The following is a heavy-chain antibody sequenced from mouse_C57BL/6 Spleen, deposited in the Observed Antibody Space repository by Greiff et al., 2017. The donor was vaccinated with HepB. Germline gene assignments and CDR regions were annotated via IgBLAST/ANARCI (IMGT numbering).Heavy chain of an antibody. Sequence: VQLQQPGAELVKPGASVTLSCQASGFTFTSYWMHWVRQRPGQSLEWIGMIHPNSGSTNYNEKFKSKATLTVDKSSSTAYMQLSSLTSEDSAVYYCARGGPFYFDYWGQGTTLTVSS. CDR2: IHPNSGST. CDR1: GFTFTSYW. CDR3: ARGGPFYFDY. J-gene: IGHJ2*01. V-gene: IGHV1-64*01.